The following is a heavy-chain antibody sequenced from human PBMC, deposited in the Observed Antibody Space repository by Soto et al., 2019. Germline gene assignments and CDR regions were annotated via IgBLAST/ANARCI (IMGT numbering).Heavy chain of an antibody. CDR1: GGSISSYY. CDR3: ARHSAPSGDYVPLSNYSYGMDV. V-gene: IGHV4-59*08. D-gene: IGHD4-17*01. CDR2: IYYSGST. Sequence: SETLSLTCTVSGGSISSYYWSWIRQPPGKGLEWIGYIYYSGSTNYNPSLKSRVTISVDTSKNQFSLKLSSVTAADTAVDYCARHSAPSGDYVPLSNYSYGMDVCGQGPTVTVSS. J-gene: IGHJ6*02.